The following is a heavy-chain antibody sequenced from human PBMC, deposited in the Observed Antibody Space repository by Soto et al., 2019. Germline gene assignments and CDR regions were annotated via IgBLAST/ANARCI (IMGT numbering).Heavy chain of an antibody. CDR1: GGTFSSYA. D-gene: IGHD3-16*02. J-gene: IGHJ4*02. Sequence: ASVKVSCKASGGTFSSYAISWVRQAPGQGLEWMGGIIPIFGTANYAQKFQGRVTITADESTSTAYMELSSLRSEDTAVYYCARGPVTYYDYVWGSYRSPFDYWGQGTLVTVSS. CDR2: IIPIFGTA. V-gene: IGHV1-69*13. CDR3: ARGPVTYYDYVWGSYRSPFDY.